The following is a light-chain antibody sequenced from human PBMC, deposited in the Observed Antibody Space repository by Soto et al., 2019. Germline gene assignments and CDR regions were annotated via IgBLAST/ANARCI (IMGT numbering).Light chain of an antibody. CDR1: QNINSD. CDR2: RAS. Sequence: DVQMTQSPSTQSASVGDRVTITCRDSQNINSDLAWYQQKPGKAPQLLIYRASSLESGVPSRFSGSGSGTEFTLTITSLQPDDFATYYCQQHNNYWTFGHGTRVDIK. CDR3: QQHNNYWT. J-gene: IGKJ1*01. V-gene: IGKV1-5*03.